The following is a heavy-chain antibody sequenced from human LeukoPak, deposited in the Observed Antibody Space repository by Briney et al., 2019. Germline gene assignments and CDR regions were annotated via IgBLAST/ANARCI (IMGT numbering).Heavy chain of an antibody. J-gene: IGHJ4*02. Sequence: PGGSLRLSCADSRFTFYDYTLHWVRQAPGKGLEWGSGIRWNSASIGYADSVKGRFTISRDNAKNSLFLQMNSLRAEDTALYYCAKEGGYDLYSYEFAYWGQGTLVTVSS. V-gene: IGHV3-9*01. D-gene: IGHD5-12*01. CDR2: IRWNSASI. CDR3: AKEGGYDLYSYEFAY. CDR1: RFTFYDYT.